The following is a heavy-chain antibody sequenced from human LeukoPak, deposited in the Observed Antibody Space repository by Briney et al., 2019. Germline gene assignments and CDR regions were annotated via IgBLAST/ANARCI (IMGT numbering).Heavy chain of an antibody. D-gene: IGHD4-17*01. CDR2: ISSSSSDI. V-gene: IGHV3-21*01. Sequence: GGSLRLSCASSGFSISSYSMNWVRQAPGKGLEWVSCISSSSSDIYYADSEKGRFTISRDNTESSLYLQMNSLRVEDTAVYYCASLHGDYVYWGQGTLVTVSS. CDR1: GFSISSYS. CDR3: ASLHGDYVY. J-gene: IGHJ4*02.